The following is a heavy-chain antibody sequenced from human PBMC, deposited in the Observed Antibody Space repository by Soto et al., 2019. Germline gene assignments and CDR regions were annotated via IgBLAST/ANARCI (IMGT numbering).Heavy chain of an antibody. CDR1: GDSISSGGHY. Sequence: QVQLQESGPGLVKPSQTLSLTCTVSGDSISSGGHYWSWIRQHPGKGLEWIANIYYSGGTYYNPSLKSRVTISVDTSKNQFSLKLSSVTAADTAVYYCARDAGNSGAYQFDYWGQGTLVTVSS. J-gene: IGHJ4*02. D-gene: IGHD1-26*01. V-gene: IGHV4-31*03. CDR2: IYYSGGT. CDR3: ARDAGNSGAYQFDY.